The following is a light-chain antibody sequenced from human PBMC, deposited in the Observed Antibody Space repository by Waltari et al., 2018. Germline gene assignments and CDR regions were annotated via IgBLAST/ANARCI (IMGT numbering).Light chain of an antibody. Sequence: QSVLTQSPSASGTPGQRVTMSCSGSSLNIGKNTVNWYQQVPGTAPKLLIYGDDQRPSGAPDRISGSKSGTSASLASSGLQPEDEADYYCLAWDDSLNGWVFGGGTKVTVL. CDR2: GDD. CDR3: LAWDDSLNGWV. CDR1: SLNIGKNT. V-gene: IGLV1-44*01. J-gene: IGLJ3*02.